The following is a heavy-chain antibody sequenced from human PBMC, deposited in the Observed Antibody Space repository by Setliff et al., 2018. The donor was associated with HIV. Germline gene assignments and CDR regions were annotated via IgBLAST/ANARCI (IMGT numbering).Heavy chain of an antibody. D-gene: IGHD4-4*01. CDR3: ARDRWADSNYYFDS. CDR2: ITGDSATI. J-gene: IGHJ4*02. Sequence: PGGSLRLSCAASGFTFSPYSMNWVRQTPGKGLEWVSYITGDSATIYYADSVKGRFTISGDNAKNSLYLQMNSLRAEDTALYYCARDRWADSNYYFDSWGQGTLVTVSS. CDR1: GFTFSPYS. V-gene: IGHV3-48*01.